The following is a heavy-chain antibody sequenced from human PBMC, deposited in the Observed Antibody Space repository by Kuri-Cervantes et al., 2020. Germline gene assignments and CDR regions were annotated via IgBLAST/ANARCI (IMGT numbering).Heavy chain of an antibody. CDR2: IKAKSGGT. CDR1: GYTFTDYY. D-gene: IGHD1-26*01. CDR3: ARDLDRDSGSYSPGFDY. V-gene: IGHV1-2*02. Sequence: ASVKVSCKTSGYTFTDYYIHWVRQAPGQGLEWMGWIKAKSGGTNYAQNFQGRVTMTRDTSLRTGYMELSRLRSDDTAVYYCARDLDRDSGSYSPGFDYWGQGTLVTVSS. J-gene: IGHJ4*02.